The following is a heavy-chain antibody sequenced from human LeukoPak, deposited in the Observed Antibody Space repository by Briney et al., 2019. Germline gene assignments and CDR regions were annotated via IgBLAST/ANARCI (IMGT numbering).Heavy chain of an antibody. CDR3: AKALGGYHFDY. CDR2: ISGSGGNT. D-gene: IGHD3-16*01. J-gene: IGHJ4*02. CDR1: GFTFSSYG. Sequence: GGSLRLTCAASGFTFSSYGMSWVRQAPGKGLEWVSSISGSGGNTYYADSVKGRFTISRDNSKNTLFLHMNSLRAEDTAVYYCAKALGGYHFDYWGQGTLVTVSS. V-gene: IGHV3-23*01.